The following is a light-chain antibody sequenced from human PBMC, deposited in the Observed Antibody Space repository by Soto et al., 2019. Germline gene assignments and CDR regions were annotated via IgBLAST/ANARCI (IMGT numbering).Light chain of an antibody. Sequence: QSALTQPASVSGSPGQSITISCTGTNSDLGSNNLVSWYQQHPGKAPKLMIYEGSKRPSGVSHRFSASKSGNTASLTISGLQAEDESDYYCCSYAGSGSFEIVFGGGTKVTVL. CDR1: NSDLGSNNL. V-gene: IGLV2-23*03. CDR3: CSYAGSGSFEIV. CDR2: EGS. J-gene: IGLJ3*02.